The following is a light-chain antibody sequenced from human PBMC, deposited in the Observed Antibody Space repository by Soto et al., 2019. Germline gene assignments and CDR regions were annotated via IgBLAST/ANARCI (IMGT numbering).Light chain of an antibody. J-gene: IGKJ4*01. CDR3: QHYNNWIGT. Sequence: EIVMTQSPATPSVSRGERATLSCRANQAISSNLAWYQQKPGQAPRLLIYGASTRATDIPDRFSGSGSGTEFTLTISSLQSEDFAVYYCQHYNNWIGTFGGGTKVEIK. CDR2: GAS. CDR1: QAISSN. V-gene: IGKV3-15*01.